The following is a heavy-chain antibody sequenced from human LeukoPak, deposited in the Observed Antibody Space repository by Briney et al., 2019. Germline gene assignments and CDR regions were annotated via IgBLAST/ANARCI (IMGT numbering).Heavy chain of an antibody. CDR1: GFTFSSYW. J-gene: IGHJ4*02. D-gene: IGHD4-11*01. Sequence: GGSLRLSCAASGFTFSSYWMHWVRQAPGKGLMWVSRINSDGSRTTYADSVRGRFTISRDNAKSTLYLQMNSLRAEDTAVYYCARVRDDYTYFDCWGQGTLVTVFS. CDR3: ARVRDDYTYFDC. CDR2: INSDGSRT. V-gene: IGHV3-74*01.